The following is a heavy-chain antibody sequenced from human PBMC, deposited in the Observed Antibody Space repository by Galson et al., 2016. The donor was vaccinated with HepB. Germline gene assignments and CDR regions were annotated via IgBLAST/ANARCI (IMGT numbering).Heavy chain of an antibody. CDR1: GYTFTAQY. D-gene: IGHD1-7*01. CDR3: ARLPAGTDFDY. CDR2: INPNSGGT. Sequence: SVKVSCKASGYTFTAQYMHWVRQAPGQGLEWMGWINPNSGGTNFAQKFQGRVTMTRDTSISTAYMELSRLRSDDTAVYYCARLPAGTDFDYWGQGTLVTVSS. V-gene: IGHV1-2*02. J-gene: IGHJ4*02.